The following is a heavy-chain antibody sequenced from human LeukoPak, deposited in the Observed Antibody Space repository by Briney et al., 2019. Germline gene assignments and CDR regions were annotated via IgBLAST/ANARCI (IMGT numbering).Heavy chain of an antibody. V-gene: IGHV4-59*08. J-gene: IGHJ6*01. D-gene: IGHD2-15*01. Sequence: KPSETLSLTCTVSGGSISSYYWSWIRQPPGKGLEWIGYIYYRGSTNYNPSLKSRVTISVDTSKNPLSLKLSSVTAADTAVYYCARSVVVVAADYYYYGMDVWGQGTTVTVSS. CDR1: GGSISSYY. CDR2: IYYRGST. CDR3: ARSVVVVAADYYYYGMDV.